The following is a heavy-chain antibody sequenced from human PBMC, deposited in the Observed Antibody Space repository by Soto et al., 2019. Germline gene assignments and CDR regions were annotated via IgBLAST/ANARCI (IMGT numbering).Heavy chain of an antibody. CDR3: VRGRGGEWFGDQLH. Sequence: EVQLVESGGDLAQSGGSLRLSCAASGFTFSNYDFHWVRQTPGKGLEWVSAMGTADDTYYPGSVKGRFTISRENDKSSPYLQVNGLRVGDTGVYYGVRGRGGEWFGDQLHWGQGTLVTVSS. CDR1: GFTFSNYD. D-gene: IGHD3-10*01. V-gene: IGHV3-13*04. J-gene: IGHJ1*01. CDR2: MGTADDT.